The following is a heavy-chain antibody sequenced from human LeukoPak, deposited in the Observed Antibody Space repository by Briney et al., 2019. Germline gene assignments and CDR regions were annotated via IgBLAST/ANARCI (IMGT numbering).Heavy chain of an antibody. D-gene: IGHD3-9*01. Sequence: ASVKVSCKASGYTFTSYDINWVRQATGQGLEWMGWMNPNSGNTGYAQKFQGGVTMTRNTSISTVYMELSSLRSEDTAVYYCARGGYDILTGYYYFDYWGQGTLVTVSS. CDR2: MNPNSGNT. CDR3: ARGGYDILTGYYYFDY. V-gene: IGHV1-8*01. CDR1: GYTFTSYD. J-gene: IGHJ4*02.